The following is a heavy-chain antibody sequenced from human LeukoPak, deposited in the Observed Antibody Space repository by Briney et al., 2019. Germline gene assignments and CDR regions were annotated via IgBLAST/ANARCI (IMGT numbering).Heavy chain of an antibody. D-gene: IGHD3-3*01. CDR2: IYTGGST. Sequence: SQTLSLTCTVSGGSINSGNYYWSWIRQPAGKGLEWIGHIYTGGSTNYNPSLKSRVTISVDTSKNQFSLNLSSMTAADTAVYYCARDSLYNFWSGYYHTTYYFDYWGQGTLVTVSS. J-gene: IGHJ4*02. V-gene: IGHV4-61*09. CDR1: GGSINSGNYY. CDR3: ARDSLYNFWSGYYHTTYYFDY.